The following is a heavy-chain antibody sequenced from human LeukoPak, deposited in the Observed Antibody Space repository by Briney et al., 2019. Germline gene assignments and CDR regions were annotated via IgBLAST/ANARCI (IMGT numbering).Heavy chain of an antibody. CDR3: AKGGDGEYYDYMDG. V-gene: IGHV3-30*02. Sequence: GGSLRLSCAASGFIFSDYDIHWVRQAPGKGLEWVAFIRYDATEKYYVDSVRAGFTISRDKSRNTLYLQMNSLRPKDTAVYYCAKGGDGEYYDYMDGWGKGTTVTVSS. D-gene: IGHD4-17*01. J-gene: IGHJ6*03. CDR2: IRYDATEK. CDR1: GFIFSDYD.